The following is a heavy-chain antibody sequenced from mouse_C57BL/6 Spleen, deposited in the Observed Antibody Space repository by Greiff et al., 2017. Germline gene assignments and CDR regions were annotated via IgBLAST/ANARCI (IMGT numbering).Heavy chain of an antibody. Sequence: EVQRVESGGGLVKPGGSLKLSCAASGFTFSSYAMSWVRQTPEKRLEWVATISDGGSYTYYPDNVKGRFTISRDNAKNNLYLQMSHLKSEDTAMYYCARVSGTWFAYWGQGTLVTVSA. D-gene: IGHD4-1*01. V-gene: IGHV5-4*01. CDR1: GFTFSSYA. CDR2: ISDGGSYT. CDR3: ARVSGTWFAY. J-gene: IGHJ3*01.